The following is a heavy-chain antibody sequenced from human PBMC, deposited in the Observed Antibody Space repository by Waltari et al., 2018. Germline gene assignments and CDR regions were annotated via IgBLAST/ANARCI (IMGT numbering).Heavy chain of an antibody. D-gene: IGHD6-19*01. CDR1: GFTFGVHS. CDR2: ISASSAAI. J-gene: IGHJ4*02. CDR3: ATEPAPGAGINY. V-gene: IGHV3-48*01. Sequence: EVQLVESGGGLVKPGGSLRLSCAGSGFTFGVHSMHWIRQAPGKGLEWVSYISASSAAIYDADSVKGRFTISRDNAKNLLFLQMSNLGAEDMAVYYCATEPAPGAGINYWGQGILVTVSS.